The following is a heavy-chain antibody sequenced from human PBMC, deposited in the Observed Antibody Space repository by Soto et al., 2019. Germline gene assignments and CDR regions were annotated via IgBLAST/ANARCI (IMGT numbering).Heavy chain of an antibody. V-gene: IGHV1-69*13. D-gene: IGHD3-3*01. CDR2: IIPIFGTA. Sequence: ASVKVSCKASGGTFSSYAISWVRQAPGQGLEWMGGIIPIFGTANYAQKFQGRVTITADESTSTAYMELSSLRSEDTAVYYCARDPSITIFGVVIPDYYYYYGMDVWGQGTTVTAP. CDR3: ARDPSITIFGVVIPDYYYYYGMDV. J-gene: IGHJ6*02. CDR1: GGTFSSYA.